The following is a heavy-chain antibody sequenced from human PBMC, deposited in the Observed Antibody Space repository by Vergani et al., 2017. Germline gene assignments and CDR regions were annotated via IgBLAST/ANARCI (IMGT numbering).Heavy chain of an antibody. J-gene: IGHJ6*02. D-gene: IGHD6-13*01. V-gene: IGHV5-51*01. CDR2: IYPGDSDT. Sequence: EVQLVQSGAEVKKPGESLKISCKGSGYSFTSYWIGWVRQMPGKGLEWMGIIYPGDSDTRYSPSFQGQVTISADKSISTAYLQWSSLKASDPAMYYCARDSSSWYLGYYYYGMDVWGQGTTVTVSS. CDR3: ARDSSSWYLGYYYYGMDV. CDR1: GYSFTSYW.